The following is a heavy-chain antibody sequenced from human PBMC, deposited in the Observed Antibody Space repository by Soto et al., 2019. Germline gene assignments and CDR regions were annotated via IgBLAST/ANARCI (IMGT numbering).Heavy chain of an antibody. CDR2: ISTDRGDT. D-gene: IGHD2-15*01. V-gene: IGHV1-18*01. J-gene: IGHJ4*02. CDR1: GYSFTTHD. Sequence: QVQLVQSGAEVKKPGASVKVSCKASGYSFTTHDITWLRQAPGKGLEWVGGISTDRGDTIYPQNLQGRVTMTTDSSTSTVYMELKSLRSDDTAVYYCARDDLNRGGKYFDYRGQGTLVTVSS. CDR3: ARDDLNRGGKYFDY.